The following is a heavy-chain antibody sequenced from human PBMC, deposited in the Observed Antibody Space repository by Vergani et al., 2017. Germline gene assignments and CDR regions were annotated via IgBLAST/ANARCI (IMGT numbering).Heavy chain of an antibody. CDR2: MYTGGTT. CDR3: TIGVMDFYDSSGHQARDY. V-gene: IGHV3-66*02. Sequence: DVQLVESGGGLVQPGGSLKLSCAASGFIVSDNYMTWVRQAPGKWLEWVSIMYTGGTTDYADSVKGRFTVSRDTSKNFLYLQMNNLRAEDTAVYYCTIGVMDFYDSSGHQARDYWGQGTLVTVSS. J-gene: IGHJ4*02. CDR1: GFIVSDNY. D-gene: IGHD3-22*01.